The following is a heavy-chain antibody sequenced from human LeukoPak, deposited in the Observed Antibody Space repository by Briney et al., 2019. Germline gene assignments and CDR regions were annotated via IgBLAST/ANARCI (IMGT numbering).Heavy chain of an antibody. V-gene: IGHV1-18*01. Sequence: ASVKVSRKASGYTFTSYGFSWVRQAPGQGLEWMGWISAYNGDTNYAQKVQGRVTMTTDTSTSTAYMELRSLRSDDTAIYYCARDIVSGPPFDYWGQGTLVTVSS. CDR1: GYTFTSYG. D-gene: IGHD2-15*01. J-gene: IGHJ4*02. CDR3: ARDIVSGPPFDY. CDR2: ISAYNGDT.